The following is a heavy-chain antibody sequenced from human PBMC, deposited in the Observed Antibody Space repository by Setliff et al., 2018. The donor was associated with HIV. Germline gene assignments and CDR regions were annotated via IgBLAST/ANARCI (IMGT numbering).Heavy chain of an antibody. CDR1: GFTFSSYW. CDR3: EVSYCSGGSCHPDPFDI. D-gene: IGHD2-15*01. V-gene: IGHV3-74*01. Sequence: PGGSLRLSCAASGFTFSSYWMHWVRQAPGKGLVWVSRINSDGSSTSYADSVKGRFTISRDNAKNTVYLQMNSLRAEDTAVYYCEVSYCSGGSCHPDPFDIWGQGTMVTVSS. CDR2: INSDGSST. J-gene: IGHJ3*02.